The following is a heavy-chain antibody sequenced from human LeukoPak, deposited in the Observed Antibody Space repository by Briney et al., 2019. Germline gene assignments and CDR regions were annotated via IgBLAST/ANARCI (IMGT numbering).Heavy chain of an antibody. CDR3: ARHRGPSFDILTGYYADF. J-gene: IGHJ4*02. CDR1: GYSFTSYW. V-gene: IGHV5-51*01. Sequence: GESLKISCKGSGYSFTSYWIGWVRQMPGKGLEWMGIIYPGDSNTRYSPSFQGQVTMSADKSISTAYLQWSSLKASDTAIYYCARHRGPSFDILTGYYADFWGQGTLVTVSS. D-gene: IGHD3-9*01. CDR2: IYPGDSNT.